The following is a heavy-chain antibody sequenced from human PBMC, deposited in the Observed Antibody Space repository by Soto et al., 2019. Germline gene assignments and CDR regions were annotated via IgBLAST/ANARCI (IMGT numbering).Heavy chain of an antibody. D-gene: IGHD1-26*01. CDR1: GFSLTTGGVG. J-gene: IGHJ4*02. CDR2: IYWDDDK. V-gene: IGHV2-5*02. CDR3: AHRLGFRNDY. Sequence: QITLKESGPTLVNSTQNLTLTCTFSGFSLTTGGVGVAWIRQPPRKALEWLAVIYWDDDKRYSPSLKSRLTITKDTAKNQVVLTMTNMDPLDTATYYCAHRLGFRNDYWGQGALVIVSS.